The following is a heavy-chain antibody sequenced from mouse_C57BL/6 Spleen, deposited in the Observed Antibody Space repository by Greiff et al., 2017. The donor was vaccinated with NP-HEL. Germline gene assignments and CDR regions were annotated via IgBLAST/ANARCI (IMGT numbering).Heavy chain of an antibody. CDR1: GFTFSSYA. J-gene: IGHJ2*01. D-gene: IGHD1-1*01. V-gene: IGHV5-4*01. Sequence: DVHLVESGGGLVKPGGSLKLSCAASGFTFSSYAMSWVRQTPEKRLEWVATISDGGSYTYYPDNVKGRFTISRDNAKNNLYLQMSHLKSEDTAMYYCAREGITSDLFDYWGQGTTLTVSS. CDR2: ISDGGSYT. CDR3: AREGITSDLFDY.